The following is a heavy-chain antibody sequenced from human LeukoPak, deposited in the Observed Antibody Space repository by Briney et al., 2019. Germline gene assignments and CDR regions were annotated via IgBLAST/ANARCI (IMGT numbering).Heavy chain of an antibody. Sequence: GGSLRLSCAASGFTFSSYAMSWVRQTPGKGLEWVSAISGSGGSTYYADSVKGRFTISRDNSKNTLYLQMNSLRVEDTAVYYCAKGREPYGDSRFDYWGQGTLVTVSS. CDR1: GFTFSSYA. J-gene: IGHJ4*02. V-gene: IGHV3-23*01. CDR3: AKGREPYGDSRFDY. CDR2: ISGSGGST. D-gene: IGHD4-17*01.